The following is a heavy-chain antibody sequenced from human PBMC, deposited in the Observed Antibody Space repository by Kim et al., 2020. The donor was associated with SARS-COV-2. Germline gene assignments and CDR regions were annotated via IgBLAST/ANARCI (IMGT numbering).Heavy chain of an antibody. CDR2: INHSGST. D-gene: IGHD2-8*01. CDR3: ARGCDGQESPLVLEHYYWFDP. V-gene: IGHV4-34*01. CDR1: GGSFSGYY. J-gene: IGHJ5*02. Sequence: SETLSLTCAVYGGSFSGYYWSWIRQPPGKGLEWIGEINHSGSTNYNPSLKSRVTISVDTSKNQFSLKLSSVTAADTAVYYCARGCDGQESPLVLEHYYWFDPWGQGTLVTVSS.